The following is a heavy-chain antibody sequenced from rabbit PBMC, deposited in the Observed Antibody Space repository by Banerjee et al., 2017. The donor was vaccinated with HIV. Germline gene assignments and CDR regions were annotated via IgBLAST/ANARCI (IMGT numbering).Heavy chain of an antibody. V-gene: IGHV1S28*01. CDR3: ARDRDATVPGYGYDL. J-gene: IGHJ4*01. Sequence: QSAQESGRGPVKPGGSLTFTCTVSGFSLSSNDMSWFRQAPGKGLEYIGYISSGGSTWYASWVNGRFTISRDTNENTVSLKMTSLTAADTATYLCARDRDATVPGYGYDLWGPGTLVTVS. D-gene: IGHD6-1*01. CDR2: ISSGGST. CDR1: GFSLSSND.